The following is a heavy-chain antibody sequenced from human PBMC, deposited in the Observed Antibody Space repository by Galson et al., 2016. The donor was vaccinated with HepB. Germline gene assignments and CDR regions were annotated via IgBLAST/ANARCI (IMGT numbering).Heavy chain of an antibody. CDR1: GYTFTSFS. J-gene: IGHJ4*02. Sequence: SVKVSCKASGYTFTSFSIHWVRQAPGQSLEWMGWVNAGNGNTILSQKFRDRVTITRDTSASTVHMVLSSLRSEDTGFYYCARVSRMTMVRGPFDYWGQGTLVTVSS. V-gene: IGHV1-3*01. CDR2: VNAGNGNT. D-gene: IGHD3-10*01. CDR3: ARVSRMTMVRGPFDY.